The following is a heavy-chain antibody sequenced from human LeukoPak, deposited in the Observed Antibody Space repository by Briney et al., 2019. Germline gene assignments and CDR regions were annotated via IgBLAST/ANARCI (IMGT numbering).Heavy chain of an antibody. CDR3: ARGVGIAAAGTLDY. CDR2: INPNSGGT. J-gene: IGHJ4*02. D-gene: IGHD6-13*01. Sequence: VSCXAXGYTFTCYYMHWVRQAPGQGLEWMGWINPNSGGTNYAQKFQGWVTMTRDTSISTAYMELSRLRSDDTAVYYCARGVGIAAAGTLDYWGQGTLVTVSS. V-gene: IGHV1-2*04. CDR1: GYTFTCYY.